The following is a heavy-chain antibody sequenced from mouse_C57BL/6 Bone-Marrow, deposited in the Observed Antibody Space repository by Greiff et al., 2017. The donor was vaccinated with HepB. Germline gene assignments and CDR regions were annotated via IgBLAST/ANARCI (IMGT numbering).Heavy chain of an antibody. J-gene: IGHJ1*03. CDR3: ARYVDFFDV. CDR2: IRNKANGYTT. CDR1: GFTFTDYY. V-gene: IGHV7-3*01. Sequence: EVHLVESGGGLVQPGGSLSLSCAASGFTFTDYYMSWVRQPPGKALEWLGFIRNKANGYTTEYSVSVKGRFTISRDNSQSILYLQMNALRAEDSAAYYCARYVDFFDVWGTGTAVTVTS.